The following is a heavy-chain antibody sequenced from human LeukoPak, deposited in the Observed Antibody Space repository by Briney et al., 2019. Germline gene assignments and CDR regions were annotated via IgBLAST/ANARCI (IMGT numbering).Heavy chain of an antibody. CDR2: IYSGGST. CDR3: ARDEVGASGASIGY. V-gene: IGHV3-66*02. J-gene: IGHJ4*02. CDR1: GFTVSSNY. Sequence: GGSLRLSCAASGFTVSSNYMSWVRQAPGKGLEWVSVIYSGGSTYYADSVKGRFTISRDNSKNTLYLQMNSLRAEDTAVYYCARDEVGASGASIGYWGQGTLVTVSS. D-gene: IGHD3-10*01.